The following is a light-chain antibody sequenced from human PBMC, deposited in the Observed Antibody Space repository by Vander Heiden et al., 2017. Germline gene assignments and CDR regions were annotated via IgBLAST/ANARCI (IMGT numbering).Light chain of an antibody. J-gene: IGKJ4*01. Sequence: IQLTQSPSSLSASVGDRFTITCRASQGISSYLAWYQQKPGKAPKLLIYAASTLQSGVPSRFSGSGSGTDFTLTINSLQPEDFGTYHCQQLYNYPLTFGGGTKVEIK. CDR1: QGISSY. CDR3: QQLYNYPLT. CDR2: AAS. V-gene: IGKV1-9*01.